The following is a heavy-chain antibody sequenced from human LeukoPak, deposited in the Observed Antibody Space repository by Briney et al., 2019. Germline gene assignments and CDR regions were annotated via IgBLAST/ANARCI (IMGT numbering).Heavy chain of an antibody. CDR1: GFTFSSYW. V-gene: IGHV3-74*01. Sequence: GGSLRLSCAPSGFTFSSYWMHWVRQAPGKGLVWVSRINSDGSSTSYADSVKGRFTISRDNAKNTLYLQMNSLRAEDTAVYYCARAGNLCGGDCYSSWFDPWGQGTLVTVSS. D-gene: IGHD2-21*02. J-gene: IGHJ5*02. CDR3: ARAGNLCGGDCYSSWFDP. CDR2: INSDGSST.